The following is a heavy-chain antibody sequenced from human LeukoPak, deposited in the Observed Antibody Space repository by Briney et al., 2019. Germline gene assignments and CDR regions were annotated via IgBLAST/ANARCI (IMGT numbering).Heavy chain of an antibody. CDR1: GFTFSRYS. CDR2: ISSSSTTI. D-gene: IGHD6-13*01. CDR3: ARDRSSSWAVGYFDL. V-gene: IGHV3-48*04. Sequence: PGGSLRLSCAASGFTFSRYSMNWVRQAPGKGLEWVSYISSSSTTIYYADSVKGRFTISRDNAKNSLYLQMNSLRAEDTAVYYCARDRSSSWAVGYFDLWGRGTLVAVSS. J-gene: IGHJ2*01.